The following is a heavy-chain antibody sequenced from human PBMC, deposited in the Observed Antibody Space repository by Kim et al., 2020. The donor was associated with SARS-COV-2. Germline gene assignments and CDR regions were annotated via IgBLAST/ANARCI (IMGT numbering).Heavy chain of an antibody. J-gene: IGHJ2*01. CDR1: GGSISSYY. V-gene: IGHV4-59*13. CDR3: ARAPRISSSGYYHWYFDL. CDR2: IYYSGST. D-gene: IGHD3-22*01. Sequence: SETLSLTCTVSGGSISSYYWSWIRQLPGKGLEWIGYIYYSGSTNYNPSLKSRVTISVDTSKNQFSLKLSSVTAADTAVYYCARAPRISSSGYYHWYFDLWGRGTLVTVSS.